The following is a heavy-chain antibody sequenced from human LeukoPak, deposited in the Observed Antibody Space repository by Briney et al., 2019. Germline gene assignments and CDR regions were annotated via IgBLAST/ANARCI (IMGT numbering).Heavy chain of an antibody. CDR3: AIYGGSYPWFDP. D-gene: IGHD3-16*01. J-gene: IGHJ5*02. CDR2: IYYSGSA. Sequence: SETLSLTCTVSGGSISSYYWSWIRQPPGKGLEWIGYIYYSGSANYNPSLKSRVTISVDTSKNQFSLKLSSVTAADTALYYCAIYGGSYPWFDPWGQGTLVTVSS. V-gene: IGHV4-59*01. CDR1: GGSISSYY.